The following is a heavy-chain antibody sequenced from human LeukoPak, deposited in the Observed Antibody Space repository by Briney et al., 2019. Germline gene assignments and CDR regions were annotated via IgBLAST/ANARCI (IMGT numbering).Heavy chain of an antibody. CDR3: ARETSHFDY. CDR2: TYYRSKWYN. CDR1: GDTVSSNSAA. V-gene: IGHV6-1*01. J-gene: IGHJ4*02. Sequence: SQTLSLTCVVSGDTVSSNSAAWNWTRQSPSRGLEWLGRTYYRSKWYNDYAVSVKSRITINPDTSKNQFYLQLNSVTPEDTAVYHCARETSHFDYWGQGTLVTVSS.